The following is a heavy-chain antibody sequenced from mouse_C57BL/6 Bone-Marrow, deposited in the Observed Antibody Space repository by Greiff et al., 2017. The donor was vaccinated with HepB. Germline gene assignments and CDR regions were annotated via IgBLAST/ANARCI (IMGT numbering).Heavy chain of an antibody. Sequence: VQLQQSGAELVRPGASVKLSCKASGYTFTDYYINWVKQRPGQGLEWIARIYPGSGNTYYNEKFKGKATLTAEKSSSTAYMQLSSLTSEDSAVYFCARSLYYGSTWGGAMDYWGQGTSVTVSS. D-gene: IGHD1-1*01. CDR2: IYPGSGNT. V-gene: IGHV1-76*01. J-gene: IGHJ4*01. CDR1: GYTFTDYY. CDR3: ARSLYYGSTWGGAMDY.